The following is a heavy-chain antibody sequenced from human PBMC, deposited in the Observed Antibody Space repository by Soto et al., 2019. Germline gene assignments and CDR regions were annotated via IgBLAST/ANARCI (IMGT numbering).Heavy chain of an antibody. Sequence: SETLSLTCAVSGGSISSSNWWSWVRQPPGKGLEWIGEIYHSGSTTYNPSLKSRVTISVDTSKNQFSLKLSSVTAADTAVYYCARGSEDSGWYLIDVLCGHATTVTVSS. J-gene: IGHJ6*02. D-gene: IGHD6-19*01. CDR3: ARGSEDSGWYLIDVL. CDR1: GGSISSSNW. CDR2: IYHSGST. V-gene: IGHV4-4*02.